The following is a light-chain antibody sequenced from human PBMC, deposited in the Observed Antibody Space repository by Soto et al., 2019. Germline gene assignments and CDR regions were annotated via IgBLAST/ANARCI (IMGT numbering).Light chain of an antibody. CDR3: QQYGSSPPP. Sequence: EIVLPQSRATLSVSPGERATLXCRASQSVSSNLAWYQQKPGQAPRLLIYGASSRATGIPDRFSGSGSGTDFTLTISRLEPEDFAVYYCQQYGSSPPPFGGGTKVDI. J-gene: IGKJ4*01. V-gene: IGKV3-20*01. CDR2: GAS. CDR1: QSVSSN.